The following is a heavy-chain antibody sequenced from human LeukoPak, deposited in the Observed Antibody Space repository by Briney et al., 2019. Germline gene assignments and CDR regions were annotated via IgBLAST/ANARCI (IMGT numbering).Heavy chain of an antibody. CDR2: IYYSGST. CDR1: GGSIRSGDYS. CDR3: ATDRARGGDSFDY. Sequence: SETLSLTCTVSGGSIRSGDYSWSWIRQPPGKGLEWIGFIYYSGSTYYNPSLKSRVTISGDTSKNQFSLNLSSVTAADTAVYYCATDRARGGDSFDYWGQGTLVTVSS. V-gene: IGHV4-30-4*01. D-gene: IGHD3-10*01. J-gene: IGHJ4*02.